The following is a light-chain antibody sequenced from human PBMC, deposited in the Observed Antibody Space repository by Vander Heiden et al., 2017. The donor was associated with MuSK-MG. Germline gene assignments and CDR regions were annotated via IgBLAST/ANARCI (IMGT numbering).Light chain of an antibody. Sequence: EIVFTQSPATLSLSPGERATLSCRTSQTVGTYLAWYQQKPGQAPRLLIYDASDRATGIPARFSGSGSGTDFSLTTSSRELEDFAAYYWQQRDSWWTFGQGTKVEIK. CDR2: DAS. J-gene: IGKJ1*01. V-gene: IGKV3-11*01. CDR3: QQRDSWWT. CDR1: QTVGTY.